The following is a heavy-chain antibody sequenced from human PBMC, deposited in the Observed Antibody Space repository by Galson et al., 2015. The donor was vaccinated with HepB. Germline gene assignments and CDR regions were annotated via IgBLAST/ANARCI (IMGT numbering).Heavy chain of an antibody. D-gene: IGHD3-22*01. CDR2: IIPIFGTA. CDR3: ARGYYDSSGYYHLFDY. V-gene: IGHV1-69*06. J-gene: IGHJ4*02. CDR1: GGTFSSYA. Sequence: SVKVSCKASGGTFSSYAISWVRQAPGQGLEWMGGIIPIFGTANYAQKFQGRVTITADKSTSTAYMELSSLRSEDTAVYYCARGYYDSSGYYHLFDYWGQGTLVTVSS.